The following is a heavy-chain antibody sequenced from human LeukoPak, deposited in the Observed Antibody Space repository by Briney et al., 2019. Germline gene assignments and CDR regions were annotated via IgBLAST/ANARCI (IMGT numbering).Heavy chain of an antibody. CDR3: ARDLHGDWFDP. CDR1: GGSISSSSYY. CDR2: IYTSGST. D-gene: IGHD3-3*01. Sequence: SQTLSLTCTVSGGSISSSSYYWNWIRQPAGKGLEWIGLIYTSGSTNYNPSLKSRVIISVDTSKNQFSLKLSSVTAADTAVYYCARDLHGDWFDPWGQGTLVTVSS. J-gene: IGHJ5*02. V-gene: IGHV4-61*02.